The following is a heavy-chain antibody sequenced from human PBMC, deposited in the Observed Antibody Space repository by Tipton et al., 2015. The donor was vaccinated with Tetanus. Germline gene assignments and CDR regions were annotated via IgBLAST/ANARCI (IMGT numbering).Heavy chain of an antibody. Sequence: QLVQSGAEVKKPGSSVKVSCKASGGTFSSYAISWVRQAPGQGLEWMRGIIPIFGTANYAQKFQGRVTITADESTSTAYMELSSLRSEDTTVYYCARVSREGPELELDAFDIWGQGTMVTVSS. J-gene: IGHJ3*02. V-gene: IGHV1-69*01. CDR2: IIPIFGTA. CDR3: ARVSREGPELELDAFDI. D-gene: IGHD1-7*01. CDR1: GGTFSSYA.